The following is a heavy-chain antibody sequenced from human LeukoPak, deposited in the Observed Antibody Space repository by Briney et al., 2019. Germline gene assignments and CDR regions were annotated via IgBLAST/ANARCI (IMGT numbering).Heavy chain of an antibody. Sequence: SETLSLTCGVYGGSFSGYYWSWIRQPPGKGLEWIGYIYNNGNTYNPSLKSRVTISGDTSKNQFSLELSSVTAADTAVYYCARGAGRCGGDCYFSDYWGQGTLVTVSS. J-gene: IGHJ4*02. V-gene: IGHV4-59*01. D-gene: IGHD2-21*02. CDR2: IYNNGNT. CDR3: ARGAGRCGGDCYFSDY. CDR1: GGSFSGYY.